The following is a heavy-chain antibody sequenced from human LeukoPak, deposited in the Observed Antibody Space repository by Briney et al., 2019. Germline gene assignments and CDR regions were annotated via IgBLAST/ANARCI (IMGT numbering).Heavy chain of an antibody. D-gene: IGHD3-22*01. Sequence: ASVKDSCKPSVYTFTDYYMHWVRQAPRQGGEWMGWINPNSGGTIYAQKFQGRVTMTRDTSISTAYMELSRLRSDDTAVYYCARKYHYDSSGYYWAFGYWGLGTLVTVSS. CDR2: INPNSGGT. J-gene: IGHJ4*02. CDR3: ARKYHYDSSGYYWAFGY. V-gene: IGHV1-2*02. CDR1: VYTFTDYY.